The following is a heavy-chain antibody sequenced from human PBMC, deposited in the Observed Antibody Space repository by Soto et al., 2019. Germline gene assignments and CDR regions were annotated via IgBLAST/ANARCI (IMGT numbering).Heavy chain of an antibody. CDR3: ARDSSGIVDY. D-gene: IGHD3-10*01. V-gene: IGHV4-59*01. Sequence: SETLSLTCTVSGGSISSYYWSWIRQPPGKGLEWIGYIYYSGSTNYNPSLKSRVTISVDTSKNQFSLKLSSVTAADTAVYYCARDSSGIVDYWGQGTLVPVYS. CDR2: IYYSGST. CDR1: GGSISSYY. J-gene: IGHJ4*02.